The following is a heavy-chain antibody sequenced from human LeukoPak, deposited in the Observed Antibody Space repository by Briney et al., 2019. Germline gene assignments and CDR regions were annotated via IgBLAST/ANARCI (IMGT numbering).Heavy chain of an antibody. D-gene: IGHD3-22*01. CDR3: ARLSGYSSGNYYPDY. CDR1: GGAIRTYY. Sequence: PSETLSLICTVSGGAIRTYYWSWIRQPPGEGLEWIGYIHYSGSTNYNPSLKSRVTISVDTSKNQFSLKLSSETAADTAVYYCARLSGYSSGNYYPDYWGQGSLVTVSS. CDR2: IHYSGST. J-gene: IGHJ4*02. V-gene: IGHV4-59*01.